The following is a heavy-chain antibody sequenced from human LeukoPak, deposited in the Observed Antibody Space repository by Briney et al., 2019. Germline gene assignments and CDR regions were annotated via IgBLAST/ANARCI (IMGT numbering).Heavy chain of an antibody. J-gene: IGHJ4*02. CDR1: GFTVTNNY. Sequence: GGSLRLSCAASGFTVTNNYMSWVRQAPGKGLEWVSVIYAGGTTSYADSVKGRFTISRDNAKNSLYLQMNSLRAEDTAVYYCARDRGRYYVYWGQGTLVTVSS. CDR3: ARDRGRYYVY. D-gene: IGHD1-26*01. CDR2: IYAGGTT. V-gene: IGHV3-66*01.